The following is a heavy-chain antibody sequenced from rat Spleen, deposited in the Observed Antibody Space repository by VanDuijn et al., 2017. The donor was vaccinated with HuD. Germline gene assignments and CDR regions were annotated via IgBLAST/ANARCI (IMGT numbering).Heavy chain of an antibody. Sequence: QVQLKESGPGLVQPSQTLSLTCTVSGFSLTSYNVHWVRQPTGKGLEWMGVIWTGGSTDYNSALKSRLSISRDTSKSQVFLKMNRLQTEDTAMYFCARKMGTTPFDYWGQGVIVTVSS. CDR3: ARKMGTTPFDY. D-gene: IGHD1-9*01. V-gene: IGHV2-30*01. J-gene: IGHJ2*01. CDR1: GFSLTSYN. CDR2: IWTGGST.